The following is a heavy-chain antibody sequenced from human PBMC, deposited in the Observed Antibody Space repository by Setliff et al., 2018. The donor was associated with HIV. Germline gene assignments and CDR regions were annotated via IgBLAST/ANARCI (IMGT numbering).Heavy chain of an antibody. Sequence: PSETLSLTCKVSGASISSYYWSWVRQPPGKGLGWIGYIYNSGYSNSKPSLKSRVTMSLDTSKNQFSLELTSVTAADTAVYFCARGDGYRSNDAYYDTGMDVWGQGITVTVSS. CDR3: ARGDGYRSNDAYYDTGMDV. J-gene: IGHJ6*02. CDR1: GASISSYY. D-gene: IGHD5-12*01. CDR2: IYNSGYS. V-gene: IGHV4-59*01.